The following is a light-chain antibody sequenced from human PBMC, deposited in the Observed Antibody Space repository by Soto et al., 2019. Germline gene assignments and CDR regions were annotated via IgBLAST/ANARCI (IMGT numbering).Light chain of an antibody. CDR3: QQYGSSPWT. V-gene: IGKV3-20*01. J-gene: IGKJ1*01. Sequence: EIVMTQSPATLSVSPGERATLSCRASPSVSSNLAWYQQKPGQAPRLLIYGASSRATSIPDRFSGGGSGTDFTLTISRLEPEDFAVYYCQQYGSSPWTFGQGTEV. CDR2: GAS. CDR1: PSVSSN.